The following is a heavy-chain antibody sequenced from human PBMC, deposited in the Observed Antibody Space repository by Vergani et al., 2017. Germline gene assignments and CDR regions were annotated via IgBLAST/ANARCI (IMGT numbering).Heavy chain of an antibody. V-gene: IGHV3-23*04. CDR3: ARKKYYDSKDYYQVEPFDY. D-gene: IGHD3-22*01. CDR1: GFTFSSYG. CDR2: ISSDGGST. J-gene: IGHJ4*02. Sequence: EVLLVESGGDLVQPGGSLRLSCAASGFTFSSYGMHWVRQAPGKGLEWVSTISSDGGSTYYADSVKGRFTISRDNSKNTLSLQMNSLTAEDTAIYYCARKKYYDSKDYYQVEPFDYWGQGTLVTVSS.